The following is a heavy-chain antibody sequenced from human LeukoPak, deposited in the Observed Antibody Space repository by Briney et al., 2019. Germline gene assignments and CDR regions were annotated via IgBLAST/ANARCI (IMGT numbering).Heavy chain of an antibody. CDR2: IYPRDSDT. D-gene: IGHD6-13*01. CDR3: ARTQDRIAARS. J-gene: IGHJ4*02. CDR1: GYSFISYW. Sequence: GESLKISCKGSGYSFISYWVGWVRQMPGKGLEWMGIIYPRDSDTRYSPSFQGQVTISADKSINTAYLQWSSLKASDTAIYYCARTQDRIAARSWGQGTLVTVSS. V-gene: IGHV5-51*01.